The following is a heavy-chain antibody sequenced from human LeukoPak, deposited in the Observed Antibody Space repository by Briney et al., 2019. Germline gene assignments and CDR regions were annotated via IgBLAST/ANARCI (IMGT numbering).Heavy chain of an antibody. CDR1: GYTFTSYG. CDR2: ISAYNGNT. CDR3: ARDLIQLYCSGGSCYLGDMDV. D-gene: IGHD2-15*01. V-gene: IGHV1-18*01. Sequence: ASVKVSCKASGYTFTSYGISWVRQAPGQGLEWMGWISAYNGNTNYAQKLQGRVTMTTDTSTSTAYMELRSLRSDDTAVYYCARDLIQLYCSGGSCYLGDMDVWGKGTTVTVSS. J-gene: IGHJ6*03.